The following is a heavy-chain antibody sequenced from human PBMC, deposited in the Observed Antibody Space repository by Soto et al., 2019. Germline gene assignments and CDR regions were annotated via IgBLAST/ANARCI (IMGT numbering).Heavy chain of an antibody. CDR1: GGSISSYY. D-gene: IGHD2-2*01. V-gene: IGHV4-59*01. CDR2: IYHSGST. Sequence: QVQLQESGPGLVKPSETLSLTCTVSGGSISSYYWSWIRQPPGKGLEWIGYIYHSGSTNYNPSLKSRVTISVDTSKNQFSLKLSSVTAADTAGYYCARDCISTSCPGAFDIWGQGTMVTVSS. CDR3: ARDCISTSCPGAFDI. J-gene: IGHJ3*02.